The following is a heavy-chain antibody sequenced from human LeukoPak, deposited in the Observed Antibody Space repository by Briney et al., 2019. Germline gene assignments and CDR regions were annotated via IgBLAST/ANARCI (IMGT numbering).Heavy chain of an antibody. Sequence: GSLRPSCAASGFTFSSYSMNWVRPAPGKGLEWVANTNVDGSEKYYVDSVKGRVTISRDNAMNFLYLQLNSLRVDDTAVYYCARDSASCRGCAFDIWGQGTVVTVSS. J-gene: IGHJ3*02. D-gene: IGHD2-2*01. CDR2: TNVDGSEK. CDR1: GFTFSSYS. CDR3: ARDSASCRGCAFDI. V-gene: IGHV3-7*01.